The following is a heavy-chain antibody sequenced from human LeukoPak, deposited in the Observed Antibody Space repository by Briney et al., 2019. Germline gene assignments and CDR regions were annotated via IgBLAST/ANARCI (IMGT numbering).Heavy chain of an antibody. V-gene: IGHV3-30*02. CDR1: GFTFSSYG. CDR2: IHHDGSNK. Sequence: PGGSLRLSCAASGFTFSSYGMHWVRQAPGKGLDWVAFIHHDGSNKYYADSVKGRFTISRDNSKNTLYLQMNSLRAEDTAVYYCARDLCSSGCPNYYMDVWGKGTTVTVSS. CDR3: ARDLCSSGCPNYYMDV. J-gene: IGHJ6*03. D-gene: IGHD6-19*01.